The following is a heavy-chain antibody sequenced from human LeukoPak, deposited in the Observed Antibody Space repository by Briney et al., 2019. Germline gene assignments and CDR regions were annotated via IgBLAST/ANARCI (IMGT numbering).Heavy chain of an antibody. D-gene: IGHD2-2*01. CDR2: ISDRGGKT. CDR1: GFTFSKYA. V-gene: IGHV3-23*01. J-gene: IGHJ4*02. Sequence: PGGSLRLSCVASGFTFSKYAVSWVRQAPGKGLEWVSSISDRGGKTYYADSVKGRFTISRDNSKNTFYLQMNSLRADDTAVYYCAKTFGTIDPFEYWGQGTLVTVSS. CDR3: AKTFGTIDPFEY.